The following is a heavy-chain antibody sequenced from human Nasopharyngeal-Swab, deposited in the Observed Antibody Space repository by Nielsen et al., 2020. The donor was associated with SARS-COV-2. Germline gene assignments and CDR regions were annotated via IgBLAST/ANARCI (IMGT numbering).Heavy chain of an antibody. V-gene: IGHV1-18*01. CDR3: ARDFYRNYYDSSGYLDYYYYGMDV. D-gene: IGHD3-22*01. CDR2: ISAYNGNT. Sequence: ASVKVSCKASGYTFTSYGISWVRQAPGQGLEWMGWISAYNGNTNYARKLQGRVTMTTDTSTSTAYMELRSLRSDDTAVYYCARDFYRNYYDSSGYLDYYYYGMDVWGQGTTVTVSS. J-gene: IGHJ6*02. CDR1: GYTFTSYG.